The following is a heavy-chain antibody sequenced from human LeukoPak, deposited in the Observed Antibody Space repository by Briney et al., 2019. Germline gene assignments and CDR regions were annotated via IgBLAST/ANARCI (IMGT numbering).Heavy chain of an antibody. J-gene: IGHJ4*02. CDR2: IKQDGRDK. Sequence: GGSLRLSCAASGFTFNSHLVNWVRQAPGEGLEGVSNIKQDGRDKYYVDSVKGRFTISRDNAKNSLYLQMNSLTVEDTAVYYCARDGGGGYYDYWGQGTLVTVSS. V-gene: IGHV3-7*04. CDR3: ARDGGGGYYDY. D-gene: IGHD3-16*01. CDR1: GFTFNSHL.